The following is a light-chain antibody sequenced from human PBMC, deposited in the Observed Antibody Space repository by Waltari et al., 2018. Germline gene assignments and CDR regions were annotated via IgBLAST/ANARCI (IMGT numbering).Light chain of an antibody. CDR1: RYVGTS. Sequence: EIVMTQSPATLSMSPGERAILSCRASRYVGTSLAWYQQKPGQAPRLLIDDASARATGIPARFSGSGSGTEFTLTISSLQSEDFVVYYCQQYNYWPPAYSFGQGTKLEIK. CDR2: DAS. CDR3: QQYNYWPPAYS. J-gene: IGKJ2*01. V-gene: IGKV3-15*01.